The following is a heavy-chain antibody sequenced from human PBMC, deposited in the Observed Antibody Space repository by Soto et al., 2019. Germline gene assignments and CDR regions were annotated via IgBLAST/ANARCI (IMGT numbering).Heavy chain of an antibody. J-gene: IGHJ4*02. CDR1: GYTFITYD. CDR2: MNPSTGNT. V-gene: IGHV1-8*01. D-gene: IGHD6-25*01. CDR3: ARRKERSGPHYFDY. Sequence: GASVKVSCKASGYTFITYDIHWGRQAPGQGLEWMGWMNPSTGNTGYAQKCQGRVTVTRNTSISTAYMELSSLRSEDTAVYYCARRKERSGPHYFDYWGQGTLVTVSS.